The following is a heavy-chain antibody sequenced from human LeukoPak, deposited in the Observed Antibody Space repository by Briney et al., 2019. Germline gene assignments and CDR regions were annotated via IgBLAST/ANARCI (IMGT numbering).Heavy chain of an antibody. D-gene: IGHD3-22*01. Sequence: PGVSLRLSCAASGFTLSSYEMNWVRQAPGKGLEWVSYISSSGSTIYYADSVKGRFTISRDNAKNSLYLQMNSLRAEDTAVYYCARDYDSSGYYDPHWGQGTLVTVSS. J-gene: IGHJ4*02. CDR1: GFTLSSYE. CDR3: ARDYDSSGYYDPH. V-gene: IGHV3-48*03. CDR2: ISSSGSTI.